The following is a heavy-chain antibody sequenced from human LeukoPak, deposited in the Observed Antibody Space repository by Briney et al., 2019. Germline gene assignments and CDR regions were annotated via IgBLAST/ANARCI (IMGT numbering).Heavy chain of an antibody. V-gene: IGHV4-39*01. CDR2: IYYSGST. CDR1: GGSISSSSYY. J-gene: IGHJ4*02. D-gene: IGHD3-22*01. Sequence: PSETLSLTCTVSGGSISSSSYYWGWIRQPPGKGLEWIGSIYYSGSTYYNPSLKSRVAISVDTSKNQFSLKLSSVTAADTAVYYCARRRITYYYDSSGYYPYDYWGQGTLVTVSS. CDR3: ARRRITYYYDSSGYYPYDY.